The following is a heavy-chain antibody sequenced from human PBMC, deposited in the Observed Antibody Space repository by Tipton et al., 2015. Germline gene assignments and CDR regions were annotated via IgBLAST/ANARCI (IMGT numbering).Heavy chain of an antibody. J-gene: IGHJ4*02. CDR1: GGSVNDNNYY. CDR3: ARRIYGEYYFES. V-gene: IGHV4-61*01. D-gene: IGHD4-17*01. Sequence: GLVKPSETLSLTCTVSGGSVNDNNYYWNWIRQPPGKALEWFGYIFYSGNTNYNPSLKSRMTISIDTSKNQFSLKLRSVTAADTAVYYCARRIYGEYYFESWGQGTLVAVSS. CDR2: IFYSGNT.